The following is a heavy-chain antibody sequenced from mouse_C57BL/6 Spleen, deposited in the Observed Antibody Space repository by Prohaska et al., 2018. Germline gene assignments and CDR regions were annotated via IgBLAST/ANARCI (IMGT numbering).Heavy chain of an antibody. Sequence: PGASVKLSCKASGYTFTSYWMQWVKQRPGQGLEWIGEIDPSDSYTNYNQKFKGKATLTVNKSSSTAYMELRSLTSEDSAVYYCARDNWERYFDYWGQGTTLTVSS. CDR2: IDPSDSYT. V-gene: IGHV1-50*01. CDR3: ARDNWERYFDY. D-gene: IGHD4-1*01. J-gene: IGHJ2*01. CDR1: GYTFTSYW.